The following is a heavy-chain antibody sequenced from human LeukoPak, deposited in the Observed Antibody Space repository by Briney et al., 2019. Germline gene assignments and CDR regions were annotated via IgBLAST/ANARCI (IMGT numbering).Heavy chain of an antibody. Sequence: GGSLRLSCAGSGFTFSNSWMGWVRQAPGKGLEWVANVQHIGGETYYVDSVKGRFTISRDNAKNSVYLQMNSLGADDTAVYYCARDRFLIFRYYFDYWGQGTLVTVSS. CDR2: VQHIGGET. D-gene: IGHD3-9*01. J-gene: IGHJ4*02. V-gene: IGHV3-7*01. CDR3: ARDRFLIFRYYFDY. CDR1: GFTFSNSW.